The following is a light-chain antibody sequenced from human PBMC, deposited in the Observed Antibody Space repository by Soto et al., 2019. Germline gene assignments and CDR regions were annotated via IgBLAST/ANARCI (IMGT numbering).Light chain of an antibody. CDR1: QSLSSD. CDR2: GAS. Sequence: IVMTQSPATLSVSPGERATLSCRASQSLSSDLAWYQQKVGQAPRLLIYGASTRATGIPARYSGSGSGTEFNFTISSLQSEDFAVYYCKQYNKWPRTFGQGTKVDIX. CDR3: KQYNKWPRT. V-gene: IGKV3-15*01. J-gene: IGKJ1*01.